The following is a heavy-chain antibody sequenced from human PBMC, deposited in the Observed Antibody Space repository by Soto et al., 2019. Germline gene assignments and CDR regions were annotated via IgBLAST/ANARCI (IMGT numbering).Heavy chain of an antibody. Sequence: ASVKVSCKASGYTFTSYGISWVRQAPGQGLEWMGWISAYNGNTNYAQKLQGRVTMTTDTSTSTAYMELGSLRSDDTAVYYCAREIYSSSWYLPHYYYYGMDVWGQGTTVTVSS. V-gene: IGHV1-18*01. CDR3: AREIYSSSWYLPHYYYYGMDV. J-gene: IGHJ6*02. CDR1: GYTFTSYG. D-gene: IGHD6-13*01. CDR2: ISAYNGNT.